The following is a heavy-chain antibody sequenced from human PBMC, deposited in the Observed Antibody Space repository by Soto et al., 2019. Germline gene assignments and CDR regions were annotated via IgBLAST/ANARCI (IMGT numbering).Heavy chain of an antibody. V-gene: IGHV4-38-2*01. Sequence: SETLSLTCAVSGYSISSGYYWGWIRQPPGKGLEWIGSIYHSGSTYYNPSLKSRVTISVDTSKNQFSLKLSSVTAAGTAVYYCARVSMIVVAEGNFDYWGQGTLVTVSS. CDR2: IYHSGST. CDR3: ARVSMIVVAEGNFDY. D-gene: IGHD3-22*01. J-gene: IGHJ4*02. CDR1: GYSISSGYY.